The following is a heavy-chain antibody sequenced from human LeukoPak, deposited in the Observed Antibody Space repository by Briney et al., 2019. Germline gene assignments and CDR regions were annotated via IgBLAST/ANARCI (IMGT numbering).Heavy chain of an antibody. CDR3: ARVKNPLGYCSGGSCPGGGNWFDP. CDR2: IKQDGSEK. CDR1: GFTFSSYW. D-gene: IGHD2-15*01. V-gene: IGHV3-7*01. J-gene: IGHJ5*02. Sequence: GGSLRLSCAASGFTFSSYWMSWVRQAPGKGLEWVANIKQDGSEKYYVDSVKGRFTISRDNAKNSLYLQMNSLRAEDTAVYYCARVKNPLGYCSGGSCPGGGNWFDPWGQGTLVTVSS.